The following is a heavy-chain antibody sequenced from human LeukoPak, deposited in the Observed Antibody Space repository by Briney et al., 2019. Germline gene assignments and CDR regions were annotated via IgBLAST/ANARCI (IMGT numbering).Heavy chain of an antibody. CDR3: ARGNPSSGWWIHDY. V-gene: IGHV3-48*04. J-gene: IGHJ4*02. Sequence: GGSLRLSCAASGFTFSSYSMNWVRQAPGKGLDWVSYISSSASSIYYADSVKGRFTISRDNAKNSLYLQMSSLRTEDTAVYYCARGNPSSGWWIHDYWGQGTLVTVSS. D-gene: IGHD6-13*01. CDR2: ISSSASSI. CDR1: GFTFSSYS.